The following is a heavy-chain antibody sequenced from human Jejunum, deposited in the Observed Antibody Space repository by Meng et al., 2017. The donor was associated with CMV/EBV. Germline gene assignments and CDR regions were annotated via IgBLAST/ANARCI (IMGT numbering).Heavy chain of an antibody. J-gene: IGHJ4*02. CDR1: FTFSKYD. D-gene: IGHD3-22*01. Sequence: FTFSKYDMSWVRQAPGKGLEWVSTVSGSGDSPYSADSVKGRFTISRDNSKNTLYLQMSGLRAEDTALYYCAKKLGYYDSSGHYFDYWGQGTLVTVSS. CDR2: VSGSGDSP. V-gene: IGHV3-23*01. CDR3: AKKLGYYDSSGHYFDY.